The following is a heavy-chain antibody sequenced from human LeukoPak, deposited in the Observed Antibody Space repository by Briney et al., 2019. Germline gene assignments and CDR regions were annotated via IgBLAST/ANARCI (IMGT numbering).Heavy chain of an antibody. V-gene: IGHV3-23*01. J-gene: IGHJ4*02. D-gene: IGHD2-2*01. Sequence: GGSLRLSCAASGFTFSSYAMSWVRQAPGKGLEWVSAISGSGGSTYYADPVKGRFTISRDNSKNTLYLQMNSLRAEDTAVYYCAKEGVCSSTSCYLSATDYWGQGTLVTVSS. CDR1: GFTFSSYA. CDR2: ISGSGGST. CDR3: AKEGVCSSTSCYLSATDY.